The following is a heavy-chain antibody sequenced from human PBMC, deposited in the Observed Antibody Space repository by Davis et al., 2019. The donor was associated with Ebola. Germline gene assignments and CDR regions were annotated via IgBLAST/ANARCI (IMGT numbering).Heavy chain of an antibody. J-gene: IGHJ4*02. CDR3: AKGGYSSGRLDY. CDR1: GFTFSSYA. V-gene: IGHV3-23*01. CDR2: ISGSGGST. D-gene: IGHD6-19*01. Sequence: GESLKISCAASGFTFSSYAMSWVRQAPGKGLEWVSAISGSGGSTYYADSVKGRFTISRGNSKNTLYLQMNSLRAEDTAVYYCAKGGYSSGRLDYWGQGTLVTVSS.